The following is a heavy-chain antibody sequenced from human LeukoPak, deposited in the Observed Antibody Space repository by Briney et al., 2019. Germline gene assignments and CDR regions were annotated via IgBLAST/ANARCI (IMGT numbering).Heavy chain of an antibody. CDR2: INPYSGGT. V-gene: IGHV1-2*02. CDR1: GYTFTGYF. Sequence: GASVKVSCKASGYTFTGYFMQWVRQAPGQGLEWMGWINPYSGGTNYAQKLQGRVTMTRDTSISTAYMELSRLRSDDTDVYYCARSPYYDILTGYYQKGPSLTFDYWGQGTLVTVSS. J-gene: IGHJ4*02. D-gene: IGHD3-9*01. CDR3: ARSPYYDILTGYYQKGPSLTFDY.